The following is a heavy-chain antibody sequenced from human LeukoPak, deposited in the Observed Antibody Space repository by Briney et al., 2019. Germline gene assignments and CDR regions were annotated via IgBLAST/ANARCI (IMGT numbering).Heavy chain of an antibody. CDR1: GYTFTGYY. D-gene: IGHD1-26*01. V-gene: IGHV1-2*02. J-gene: IGHJ3*02. CDR3: ARVAKVGATISRDAFDI. CDR2: INPNSGGT. Sequence: ASVKVSCKASGYTFTGYYMHWVRQAPGQGLEWMGWINPNSGGTNYAQKFQGRVTMTRDTSISTAYMELSRLRSDDTAVYYCARVAKVGATISRDAFDIWGQGTMVTVSS.